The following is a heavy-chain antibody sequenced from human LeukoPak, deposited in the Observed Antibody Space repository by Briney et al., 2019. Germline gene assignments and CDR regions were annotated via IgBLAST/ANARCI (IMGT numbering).Heavy chain of an antibody. CDR1: GYTFTGYY. CDR2: INPNSGGT. V-gene: IGHV1-2*02. CDR3: ARDEGYDYGDPGAFDI. Sequence: ASVKVSCKASGYTFTGYYMHWVRQAPGQGLEWMGWINPNSGGTNYAQKLQGRVTMTTDTSTSTAYMELRSLRSDDTAVYYCARDEGYDYGDPGAFDIWGQGTMVTVSS. J-gene: IGHJ3*02. D-gene: IGHD4-17*01.